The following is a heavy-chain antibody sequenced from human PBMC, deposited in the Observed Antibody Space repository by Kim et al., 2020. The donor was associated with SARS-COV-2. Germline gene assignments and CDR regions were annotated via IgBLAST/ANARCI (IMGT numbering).Heavy chain of an antibody. CDR3: AREKVAPGAFDI. Sequence: SETLSLTCTVSGGSISSYYWSWIRQPPGKGLEWIGYIYYSGSTNYNPSLKSRVTISVDTSKNQFSLKLSSVTAADTAVYYCAREKVAPGAFDIWGRGTMVTVSS. CDR2: IYYSGST. J-gene: IGHJ3*02. V-gene: IGHV4-59*01. D-gene: IGHD5-12*01. CDR1: GGSISSYY.